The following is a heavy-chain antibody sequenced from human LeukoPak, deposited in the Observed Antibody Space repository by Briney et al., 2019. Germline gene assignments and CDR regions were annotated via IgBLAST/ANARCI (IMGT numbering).Heavy chain of an antibody. CDR3: ARYGSGSSGLDY. J-gene: IGHJ4*02. D-gene: IGHD3-10*01. V-gene: IGHV4-59*01. CDR2: IYYSGCT. Sequence: SETLSLTCTVSGGSISSYYWSWIRQPPGKGLEWIGYIYYSGCTNYNPSLKSRVTISVDTSKNQFSLKLSSVTAADTAVYYCARYGSGSSGLDYWGQGTLVTVSS. CDR1: GGSISSYY.